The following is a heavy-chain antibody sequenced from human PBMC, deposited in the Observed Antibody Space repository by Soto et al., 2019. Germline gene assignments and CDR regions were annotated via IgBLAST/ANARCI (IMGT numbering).Heavy chain of an antibody. CDR3: ARLEYDSSGYYYYGMAV. Sequence: GESLKISCRGSGYSFTSYWIGWVRQMPGKGLEWMGIIYPKDSDTRYSPSFQGQGTISADKSISTAYLQWSSLKASDTAMYYCARLEYDSSGYYYYGMAVWGQGTTVTVSS. V-gene: IGHV5-51*01. CDR2: IYPKDSDT. D-gene: IGHD3-22*01. J-gene: IGHJ6*02. CDR1: GYSFTSYW.